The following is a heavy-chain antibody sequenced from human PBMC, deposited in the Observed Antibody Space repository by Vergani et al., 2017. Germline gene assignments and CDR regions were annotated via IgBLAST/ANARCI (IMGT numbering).Heavy chain of an antibody. D-gene: IGHD1-14*01. CDR2: ISGSGGST. CDR1: GFTFSSYA. J-gene: IGHJ6*03. Sequence: EVQLLESGGGLVQPGGSLRLSCAASGFTFSSYAMSWVRPAPGKGLEWVSAISGSGGSTYYADSVKGRFTISRDNSKNTLYLQMNSLRAEDTAVYYCAKDVTRYYYYYMDVWGKGTTVTVSS. CDR3: AKDVTRYYYYYMDV. V-gene: IGHV3-23*01.